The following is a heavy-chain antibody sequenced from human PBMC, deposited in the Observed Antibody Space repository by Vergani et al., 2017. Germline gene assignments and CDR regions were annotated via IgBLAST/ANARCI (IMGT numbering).Heavy chain of an antibody. CDR1: GFTFSSFG. CDR2: ISYDGSKK. CDR3: AKVKYAGAAALGSMDV. V-gene: IGHV3-30*18. J-gene: IGHJ6*03. D-gene: IGHD2-15*01. Sequence: QVQLVESGGGVVQPGRSLRLSCAASGFTFSSFGMHWVRQAPGKGLEWVALISYDGSKKYYADSVKGRFTISRDNSKNTLNLQMNSMRAEDTAYYYCAKVKYAGAAALGSMDVWGKGTTVTVSS.